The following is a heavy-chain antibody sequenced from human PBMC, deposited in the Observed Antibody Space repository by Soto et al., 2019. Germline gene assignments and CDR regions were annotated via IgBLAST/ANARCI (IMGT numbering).Heavy chain of an antibody. V-gene: IGHV6-1*01. CDR2: TYYRSKWYN. J-gene: IGHJ6*02. CDR3: ARDRATIKYSSGWYPFHYYGMDV. CDR1: GDSVSSNSAA. Sequence: SQTLSLTCAISGDSVSSNSAAWNWIRQSPSRGLEWLGRTYYRSKWYNDYAVSVKSRITINPDTSKNQFSLQLNSVTPEDTAVYYCARDRATIKYSSGWYPFHYYGMDVWGQGTTVTVS. D-gene: IGHD6-19*01.